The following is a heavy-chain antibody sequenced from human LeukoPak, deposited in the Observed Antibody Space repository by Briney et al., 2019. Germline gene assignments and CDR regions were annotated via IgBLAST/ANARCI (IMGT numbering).Heavy chain of an antibody. Sequence: SVKVSCKASGGTFSSYAISWVRQAPGQGLEWMGGIIPNVGGTNYAQKFQGRVTITTDESTSTAYMELSSLRCEDTAVYYCARDARNDDILTGYRNYYIDYGGQGTLVTASS. CDR1: GGTFSSYA. D-gene: IGHD3-9*01. CDR3: ARDARNDDILTGYRNYYIDY. J-gene: IGHJ4*02. V-gene: IGHV1-69*05. CDR2: IIPNVGGT.